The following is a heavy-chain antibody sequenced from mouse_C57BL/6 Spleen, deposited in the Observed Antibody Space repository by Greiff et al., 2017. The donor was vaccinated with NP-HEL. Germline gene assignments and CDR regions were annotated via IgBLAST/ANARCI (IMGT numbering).Heavy chain of an antibody. CDR2: IYPGDGDT. CDR3: ARVVVEYAMDY. V-gene: IGHV1-80*01. D-gene: IGHD1-1*01. Sequence: QVQLKQSGAELVKPGASVKISCKASGYAFSSYWMNWVKQRPGKGLEWIGQIYPGDGDTNYNGKFKGKATLTADKSSSTAYMQLSSLTSEDSAVYFCARVVVEYAMDYWGQGTSVTVSS. CDR1: GYAFSSYW. J-gene: IGHJ4*01.